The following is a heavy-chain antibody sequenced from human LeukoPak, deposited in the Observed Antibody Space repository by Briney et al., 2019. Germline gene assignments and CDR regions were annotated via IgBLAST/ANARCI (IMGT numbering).Heavy chain of an antibody. CDR1: DVPFSGYY. J-gene: IGHJ4*02. V-gene: IGHV4-34*01. Sequence: SETLSLTCAVHDVPFSGYYWSWIRQPPGKGLEWIGEINHSGSTNYNPSLKSRVTISVDTSKNQFSLKLSSVTAADTAVYYCARGPHGGYVHWGQGTLVTVSS. CDR2: INHSGST. CDR3: ARGPHGGYVH. D-gene: IGHD5-12*01.